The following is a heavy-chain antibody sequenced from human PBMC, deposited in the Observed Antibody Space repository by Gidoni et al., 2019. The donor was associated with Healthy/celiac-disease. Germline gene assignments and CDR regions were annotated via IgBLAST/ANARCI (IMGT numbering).Heavy chain of an antibody. V-gene: IGHV3-23*01. J-gene: IGHJ4*01. CDR2: ISGSGGST. D-gene: IGHD3-10*01. CDR3: AKVAEYYGSGSYFFGY. CDR1: GFTFSSYA. Sequence: EVQLLASGGGLVQPGGSLSLSCDASGFTFSSYAMSWVRKAPGTGLEWVSGISGSGGSTYYTGSVKGRFTISRDKSKNTLFLRMNSLRAEDTAVYYCAKVAEYYGSGSYFFGYWGQGTLVTVSS.